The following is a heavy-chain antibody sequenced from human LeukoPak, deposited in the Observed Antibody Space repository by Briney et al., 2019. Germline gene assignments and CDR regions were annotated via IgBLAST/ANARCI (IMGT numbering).Heavy chain of an antibody. J-gene: IGHJ4*02. CDR2: IYYSGST. CDR1: GDSISSSTYY. V-gene: IGHV4-39*01. Sequence: SETLSLTCTVSGDSISSSTYYWGWIRQPPGKGLEWIGSIYYSGSTHYNPSLKSRVTISVDTSKNQFSLKLSSVTAADTAVYYCARRAEMATIFDYWGQGTLVTVSS. D-gene: IGHD5-24*01. CDR3: ARRAEMATIFDY.